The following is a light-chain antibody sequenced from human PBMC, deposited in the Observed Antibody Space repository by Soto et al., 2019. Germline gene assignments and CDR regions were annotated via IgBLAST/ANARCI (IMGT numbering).Light chain of an antibody. V-gene: IGKV3D-15*01. CDR3: QQRNVWPPIT. J-gene: IGKJ5*01. Sequence: EIVMTQSPATLSVSPVERATLSCRAIQSVSNNYLAWYQQKPGQAPRLLMFRTSSRANGVPARFGGSGSGTDFTLTINSLEPEDFAVYYCQQRNVWPPITFGQGTRLETK. CDR1: QSVSNN. CDR2: RTS.